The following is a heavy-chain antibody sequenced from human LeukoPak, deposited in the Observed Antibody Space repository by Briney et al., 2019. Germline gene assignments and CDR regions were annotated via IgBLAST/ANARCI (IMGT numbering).Heavy chain of an antibody. CDR2: INHSGST. CDR1: GGSFSGYY. J-gene: IGHJ4*02. V-gene: IGHV4-34*01. Sequence: PSETLSLTCAVYGGSFSGYYWSWIRQPPGKGLEWIGEINHSGSTNYNPSLKSRVTISVDTSKNQFSLKLSSVTAADTDVYYCARAPARLVDYWGQGTLVTVSS. CDR3: ARAPARLVDY. D-gene: IGHD6-6*01.